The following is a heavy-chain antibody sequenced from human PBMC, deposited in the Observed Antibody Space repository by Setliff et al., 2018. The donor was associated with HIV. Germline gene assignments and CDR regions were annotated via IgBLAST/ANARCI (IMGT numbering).Heavy chain of an antibody. CDR2: TYSSGST. V-gene: IGHV4-61*09. CDR1: GGSISSDTYH. J-gene: IGHJ6*02. Sequence: SETLSLTCTVSGGSISSDTYHYSWIRQPAGKGLEWIGQTYSSGSTKCNPSLKSRVTISVDTSKNQFSLKLSSVTAADAAVYYCGTAMYYYYGLDVWGQGIRVTVSS. CDR3: GTAMYYYYGLDV. D-gene: IGHD2-2*01.